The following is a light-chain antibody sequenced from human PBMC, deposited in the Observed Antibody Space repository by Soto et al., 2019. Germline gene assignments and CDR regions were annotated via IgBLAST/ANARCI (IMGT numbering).Light chain of an antibody. J-gene: IGKJ4*01. Sequence: IVLTQSPDTLSLSPGQRATLSCRASQSVSRRYLAWYQQKPGQAPMLLIYDVSERASDIPDRFSGSGSVTDFTLTINRLVPEDVAVYYCQYQGSFGGGTKVEIK. CDR3: QYQGS. V-gene: IGKV3-20*01. CDR1: QSVSRRY. CDR2: DVS.